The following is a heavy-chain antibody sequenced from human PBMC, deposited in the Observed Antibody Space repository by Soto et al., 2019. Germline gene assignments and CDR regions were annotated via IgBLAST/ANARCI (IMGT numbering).Heavy chain of an antibody. CDR1: GFTFSSYA. V-gene: IGHV3-30*18. Sequence: QVQLLESGGGVVQPRKSLRLSCAASGFTFSSYAMHWVRQAPGKGLEWVAVISYDGSNKFFADSVKGRFSISRDNSNDTVFLQMDSLRVEDTAVYYCAKDFLLWGSFPDPGASDYWGQGTLVTVSS. J-gene: IGHJ4*02. D-gene: IGHD3-16*01. CDR3: AKDFLLWGSFPDPGASDY. CDR2: ISYDGSNK.